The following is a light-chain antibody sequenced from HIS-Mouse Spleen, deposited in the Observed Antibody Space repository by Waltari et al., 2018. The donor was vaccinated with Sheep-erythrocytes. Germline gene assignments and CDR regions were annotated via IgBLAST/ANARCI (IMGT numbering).Light chain of an antibody. CDR3: CSYAGSSTPWV. CDR1: KLGAKY. Sequence: SYELTQPPSVSVSPGQTASITCSGDKLGAKYAYWYQQKPGQSPVLVIYQDSKRPSGIPERFSGSNSGNTASLTISGLQAEDEADYYCCSYAGSSTPWVFGGGTKLTVL. J-gene: IGLJ3*02. V-gene: IGLV3-1*01. CDR2: QDS.